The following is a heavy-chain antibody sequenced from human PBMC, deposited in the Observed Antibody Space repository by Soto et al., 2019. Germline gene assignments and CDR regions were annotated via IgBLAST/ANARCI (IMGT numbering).Heavy chain of an antibody. CDR3: ARELDGIDV. CDR2: ITSSGGYT. Sequence: QVQLVESGGGLVKPGGSLRLSCAASGLTFSDYYMSWVRQAPGKGLEWVSYITSSGGYTKYADSVQGRFTVSRDNAKNSLYLQMNSLRAEDTAVYYCARELDGIDVWGQGTTVTVSS. CDR1: GLTFSDYY. V-gene: IGHV3-11*05. J-gene: IGHJ6*02.